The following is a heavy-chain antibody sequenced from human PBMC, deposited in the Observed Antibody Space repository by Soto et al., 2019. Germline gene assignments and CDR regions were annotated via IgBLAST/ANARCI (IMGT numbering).Heavy chain of an antibody. CDR3: ARLGDAIRGVIFRYYYGMDV. CDR2: MNPNSGNT. J-gene: IGHJ6*02. Sequence: ASVKVSCKASGYTFTSYDINWVRQATGQGLEWMGWMNPNSGNTGYAQKFQGRVTMTRNTSISTAYMELSSLRSEDTAVYYCARLGDAIRGVIFRYYYGMDVWGHGTTVTVSS. CDR1: GYTFTSYD. V-gene: IGHV1-8*01. D-gene: IGHD3-10*01.